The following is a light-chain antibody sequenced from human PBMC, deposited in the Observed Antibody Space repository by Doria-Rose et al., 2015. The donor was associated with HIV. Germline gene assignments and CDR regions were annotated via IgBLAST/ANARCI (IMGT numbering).Light chain of an antibody. J-gene: IGKJ3*01. CDR3: QQYYDTPS. Sequence: VLTQSPESLGMSLGERATLNCKSNQSLLYTSKNYLAWYQQKPGQPPKLLIYWASTRQSGFPARFSGSGSGTDCTLTISSLEAEDVAVYYCQQYYDTPSFGPGTTVDIK. CDR1: QSLLYTSKNY. CDR2: WAS. V-gene: IGKV4-1*01.